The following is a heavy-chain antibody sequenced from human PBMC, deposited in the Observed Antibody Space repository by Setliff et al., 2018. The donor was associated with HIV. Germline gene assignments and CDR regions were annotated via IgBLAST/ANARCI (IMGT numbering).Heavy chain of an antibody. D-gene: IGHD3-22*01. CDR2: INHSGIT. CDR3: ARASFYFESSRYYSTVSGFDY. J-gene: IGHJ4*02. V-gene: IGHV4-34*01. Sequence: SETLSLTCAVYGGSFGVSYWAWIRQPPGKGLEWIGEINHSGITNSSPALRSRVTISVDTSKRQLSLKPSSVTAADTAIYFCARASFYFESSRYYSTVSGFDYWGQGTLVTV. CDR1: GGSFGVSY.